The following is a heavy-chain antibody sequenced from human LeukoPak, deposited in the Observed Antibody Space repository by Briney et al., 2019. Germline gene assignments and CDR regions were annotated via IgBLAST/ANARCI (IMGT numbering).Heavy chain of an antibody. CDR3: ARLSDGYNFFDY. CDR2: IGSSGTTR. Sequence: GGSLRLSCAASGFSFISSEMNWIRQAPGRGLEWVSYIGSSGTTRYDADALTGRFTNSRDDSKNVLYLQMNSMRAEDTAVYYCARLSDGYNFFDYWGQGTLVTVSA. D-gene: IGHD5-24*01. J-gene: IGHJ4*02. V-gene: IGHV3-48*03. CDR1: GFSFISSE.